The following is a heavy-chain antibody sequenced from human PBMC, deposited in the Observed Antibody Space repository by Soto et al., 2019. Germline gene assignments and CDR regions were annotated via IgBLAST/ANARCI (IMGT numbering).Heavy chain of an antibody. V-gene: IGHV1-18*04. CDR2: ISAYNGNT. CDR3: ARDQLGSSTFYFQH. Sequence: ASVKVSCKASGYTFTSYGISWVRQAPGQGLEWMGRISAYNGNTNYAQKLQGRVTMTTDTSASTAYMELRSLRSDDTAVYYCARDQLGSSTFYFQHWGQGTLVTVSS. J-gene: IGHJ1*01. D-gene: IGHD6-6*01. CDR1: GYTFTSYG.